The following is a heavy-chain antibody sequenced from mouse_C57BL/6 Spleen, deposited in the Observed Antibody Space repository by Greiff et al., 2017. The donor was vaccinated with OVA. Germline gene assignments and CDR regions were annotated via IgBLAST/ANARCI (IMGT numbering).Heavy chain of an antibody. CDR1: GYTFTDYN. J-gene: IGHJ2*01. D-gene: IGHD1-1*01. Sequence: VQLQQSGPELVKPGASVKMSCKASGYTFTDYNMHWVKQSHGKSLEWIGYINPNNGGTSYNQKFKGKATLTVNKSSSTAYMELRSLTSEDSAVYYCARNFLYYYGSSSYYFDYWGQGTTLTVSS. V-gene: IGHV1-22*01. CDR2: INPNNGGT. CDR3: ARNFLYYYGSSSYYFDY.